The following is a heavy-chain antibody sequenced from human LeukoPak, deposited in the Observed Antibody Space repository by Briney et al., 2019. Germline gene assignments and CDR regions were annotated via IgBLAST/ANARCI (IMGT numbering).Heavy chain of an antibody. V-gene: IGHV3-74*01. Sequence: PGGSLRLSCETAGFTFSSYVMHWVRRTPGKGLVWVSRISTDGYTTDYADFVQGRFTASRDNTKNTWSLEMNSLRAEDTAVYYCVVGGSPGYWGQGTLVTVSS. CDR3: VVGGSPGY. CDR1: GFTFSSYV. D-gene: IGHD2-15*01. J-gene: IGHJ4*02. CDR2: ISTDGYTT.